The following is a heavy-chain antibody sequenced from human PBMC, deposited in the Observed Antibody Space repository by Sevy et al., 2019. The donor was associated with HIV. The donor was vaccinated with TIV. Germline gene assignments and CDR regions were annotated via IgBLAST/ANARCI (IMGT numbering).Heavy chain of an antibody. CDR2: VNSDGSGT. D-gene: IGHD1-26*01. Sequence: GGSLRLSCATSGFTFSSYWMHWVRQAPGKGLVWVSGVNSDGSGTNYADSVKGRFTISRDSAKNTLCLQMNSLRAEDTAVYFCVASIAWEDYWGQGTLVTVSS. V-gene: IGHV3-74*01. J-gene: IGHJ4*02. CDR3: VASIAWEDY. CDR1: GFTFSSYW.